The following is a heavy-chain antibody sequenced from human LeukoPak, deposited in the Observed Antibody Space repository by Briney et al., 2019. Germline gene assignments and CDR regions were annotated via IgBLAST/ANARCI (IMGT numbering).Heavy chain of an antibody. CDR1: GGTFSSYA. Sequence: ASVKVSCKASGGTFSSYAISWVRQAPGQGLEWMGWMNPNSGNTGYAQKFQGRVTITRNTSISTAYMELSSLRSEDTAVYYCARGLGYCTNGVCSDYWGQGTLVTVSS. CDR2: MNPNSGNT. CDR3: ARGLGYCTNGVCSDY. V-gene: IGHV1-8*03. J-gene: IGHJ4*02. D-gene: IGHD2-8*01.